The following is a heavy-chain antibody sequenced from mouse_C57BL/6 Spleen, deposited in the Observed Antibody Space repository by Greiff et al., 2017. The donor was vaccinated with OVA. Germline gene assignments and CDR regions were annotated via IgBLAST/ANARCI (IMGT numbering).Heavy chain of an antibody. J-gene: IGHJ2*01. CDR1: GYAFSSSW. D-gene: IGHD1-1*01. V-gene: IGHV1-82*01. Sequence: QVQLQQSGPELVKPGASVKISCKASGYAFSSSWMNWVKQRPGKGLEWIGRIYPGDGDTNYNGKFKGKATLTADKSSSTAYMQRSSLTSEDSAVYFCARAYGSSFSFDYWGQGTTLTVSS. CDR2: IYPGDGDT. CDR3: ARAYGSSFSFDY.